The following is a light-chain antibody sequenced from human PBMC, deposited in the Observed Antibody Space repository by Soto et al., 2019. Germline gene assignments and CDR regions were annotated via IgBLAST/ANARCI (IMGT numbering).Light chain of an antibody. CDR2: QDT. J-gene: IGLJ2*01. CDR1: KLGDRY. Sequence: SYELTQPPSVSVSPGQTASITCSGDKLGDRYACWYQQKPGQSPVLVIYQDTQRPSGIPERFSGSDSGSTATLTISGTQAMDEADYYCQVWDSSTESEVFGGGTKVTVL. CDR3: QVWDSSTESEV. V-gene: IGLV3-1*01.